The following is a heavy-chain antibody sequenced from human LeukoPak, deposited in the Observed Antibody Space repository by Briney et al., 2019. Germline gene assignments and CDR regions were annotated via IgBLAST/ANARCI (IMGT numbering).Heavy chain of an antibody. CDR1: GGSTSSYY. Sequence: SETLSLTCTVSGGSTSSYYWSWIRQPPGKGLEWIGYIYYSGSTNYNPSLKSRVTISVDTSKNQFSLKLSSVTAADTAVYYCARDAVAGTNYWGQGTLVTVSS. CDR2: IYYSGST. CDR3: ARDAVAGTNY. J-gene: IGHJ4*02. D-gene: IGHD6-19*01. V-gene: IGHV4-59*01.